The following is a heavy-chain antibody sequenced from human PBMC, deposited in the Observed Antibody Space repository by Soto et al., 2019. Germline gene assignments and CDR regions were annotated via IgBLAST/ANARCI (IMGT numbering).Heavy chain of an antibody. CDR3: ARHLPSLWIQFQGFAY. D-gene: IGHD5-18*01. CDR2: ISYDGSNK. J-gene: IGHJ4*02. Sequence: QVQLVESGGGVVQPGRSLRLSCAASGFTFSSYGMHWVRQAPGKGLEWVAVISYDGSNKYYADSVKGRFTISRDNSKNPLYLQMNRLRAEDTAVYYCARHLPSLWIQFQGFAYWGQGTLVTVSS. V-gene: IGHV3-30*03. CDR1: GFTFSSYG.